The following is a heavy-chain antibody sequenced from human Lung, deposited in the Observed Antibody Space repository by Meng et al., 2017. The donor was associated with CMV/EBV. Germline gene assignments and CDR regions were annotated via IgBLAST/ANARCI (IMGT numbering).Heavy chain of an antibody. CDR1: GGSLNGYY. J-gene: IGHJ4*02. V-gene: IGHV4-34*01. D-gene: IGHD2-2*01. CDR3: ARAYCSSTSCPEGY. CDR2: INYSGTT. Sequence: SXTXSLXCAVYGGSLNGYYWSWIRQPPGKGLEWIAEINYSGTTNYSPSLKSRVTISLHSSKNQFSLNLNSVTAADTAVYYCARAYCSSTSCPEGYWGQGYLV.